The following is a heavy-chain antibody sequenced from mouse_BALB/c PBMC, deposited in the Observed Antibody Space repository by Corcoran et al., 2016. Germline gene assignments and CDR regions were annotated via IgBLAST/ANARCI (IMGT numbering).Heavy chain of an antibody. Sequence: EVQLQQSGPELVKPGASVKMSCKASGYTFTSYVMHWVKQKPGQGLEWIGYINPYNDGTKYNEKFKGKATLTSDKSSSTAYMELSSLTSEDSAVYYCARSGDGYYGGFDVWGAGTTVTVSS. CDR2: INPYNDGT. CDR1: GYTFTSYV. V-gene: IGHV1S136*01. J-gene: IGHJ1*01. CDR3: ARSGDGYYGGFDV. D-gene: IGHD2-3*01.